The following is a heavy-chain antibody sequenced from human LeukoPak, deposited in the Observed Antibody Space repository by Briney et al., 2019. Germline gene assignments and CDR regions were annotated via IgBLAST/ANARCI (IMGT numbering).Heavy chain of an antibody. CDR2: ISSSSSTI. CDR3: ARGEYCSSTSCYAARYYCYYMDV. CDR1: GFTFSSYS. V-gene: IGHV3-48*04. Sequence: GGSLRLSCAASGFTFSSYSMNWVRQAPGKGLEWVSYISSSSSTIYYADPVKGRFTISRDNAKNSLYLQMNSLRAEDTAVYYCARGEYCSSTSCYAARYYCYYMDVWGKGTTVTVYS. D-gene: IGHD2-2*01. J-gene: IGHJ6*03.